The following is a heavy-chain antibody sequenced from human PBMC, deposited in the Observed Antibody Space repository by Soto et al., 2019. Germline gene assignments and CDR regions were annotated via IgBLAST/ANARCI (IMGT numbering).Heavy chain of an antibody. CDR3: ARYIVVVPAASPHFDY. CDR1: GGSVSSGSYY. J-gene: IGHJ4*02. V-gene: IGHV4-61*01. D-gene: IGHD2-2*01. CDR2: IYYSGST. Sequence: SETLSLTCTVSGGSVSSGSYYWSWIRQPPGKGLEWIGYIYYSGSTNYNPSLKSRVTISVDTSKNQFSLKLSSVTAADTAVYYCARYIVVVPAASPHFDYWGQGTLVTVSS.